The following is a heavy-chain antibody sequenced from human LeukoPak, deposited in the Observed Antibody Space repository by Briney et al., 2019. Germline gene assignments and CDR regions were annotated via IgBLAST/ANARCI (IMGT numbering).Heavy chain of an antibody. J-gene: IGHJ4*02. Sequence: ASVKVSCKASGGTFSSYAISWVRQAPGQGLEWMGRIIPILGIANYAQKFQGRVTMTTDTSTSTAYMELRSLRSDDTAVYYCARDRFPRYYYDSSGYGKFDYWGQGTLVTVSS. CDR1: GGTFSSYA. CDR2: IIPILGIA. V-gene: IGHV1-69*04. D-gene: IGHD3-22*01. CDR3: ARDRFPRYYYDSSGYGKFDY.